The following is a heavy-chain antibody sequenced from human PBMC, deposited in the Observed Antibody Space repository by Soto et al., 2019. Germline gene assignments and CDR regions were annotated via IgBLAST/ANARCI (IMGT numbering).Heavy chain of an antibody. J-gene: IGHJ4*02. CDR1: GDSINSDKYY. CDR2: IYYRGNT. D-gene: IGHD3-9*01. V-gene: IGHV4-39*01. Sequence: QLQESGPGLVKPSETLSLTCSVSGDSINSDKYYWGWIRQPPGKGLEWIGSIYYRGNTYYNPSLRTRVTISLDKSKSQCSLRLNSVTAADSAVYFCARLEGLATISYYFDFWGQGAQVTVSS. CDR3: ARLEGLATISYYFDF.